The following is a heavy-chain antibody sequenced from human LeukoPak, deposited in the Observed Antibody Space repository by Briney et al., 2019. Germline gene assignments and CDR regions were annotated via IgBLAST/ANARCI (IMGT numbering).Heavy chain of an antibody. J-gene: IGHJ4*02. V-gene: IGHV4-59*11. CDR2: VFNGGST. CDR1: GGSINSHY. D-gene: IGHD6-13*01. CDR3: ATRPAGSTWYGVFDY. Sequence: SETLSPTYTVSGGSINSHYWSWIRQPPGKGLEWIGYVFNGGSTNYNPSLKSRVTMSVDTSRDQFSLRLTSVTAADTAIYYCATRPAGSTWYGVFDYWSQGTLVTVSS.